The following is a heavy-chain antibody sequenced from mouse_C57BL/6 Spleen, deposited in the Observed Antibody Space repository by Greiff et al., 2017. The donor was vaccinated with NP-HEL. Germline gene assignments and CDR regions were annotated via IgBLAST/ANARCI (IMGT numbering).Heavy chain of an antibody. CDR1: GFTFSSYG. J-gene: IGHJ4*01. D-gene: IGHD4-1*01. V-gene: IGHV5-6*02. CDR3: ARNWDGAMDY. Sequence: EVKLEESGGDLVKPGGSLKLSCAASGFTFSSYGMSWVRQTPDKRLEWVATISSGGSYTYYPDSVKGRFTISRDNAKNTLYLQMSSLKSEDTAMYYCARNWDGAMDYWGQGTSVTVSS. CDR2: ISSGGSYT.